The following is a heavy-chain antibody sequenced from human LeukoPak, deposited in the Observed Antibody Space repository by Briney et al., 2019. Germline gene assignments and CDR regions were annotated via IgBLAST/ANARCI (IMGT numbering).Heavy chain of an antibody. CDR2: INAGNGNT. V-gene: IGHV1-3*01. J-gene: IGHJ4*02. D-gene: IGHD5-18*01. CDR1: GYTFTSYA. CDR3: ARVVDTAMVLVLYYFDY. Sequence: ASVKVSCKASGYTFTSYAMHWVRQAPGQRLEWMGWINAGNGNTKYSQKFQGRVTITRDTSASTAYMELSSLRSEDTAVYYCARVVDTAMVLVLYYFDYWGQGTLVTVSS.